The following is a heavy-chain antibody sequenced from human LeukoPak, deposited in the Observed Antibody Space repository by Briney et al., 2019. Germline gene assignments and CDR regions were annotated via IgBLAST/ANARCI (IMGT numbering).Heavy chain of an antibody. CDR2: IYYSGST. Sequence: SETLSLTCTVAGGSISSYYWSWIRQPPGKGLEWIGYIYYSGSTNYNPSLKSRVTISVDTSKNQFSLKLSSVTAADTAVYYCAGTYYYDSSGYYYPGGYWGQGTLVTVSS. D-gene: IGHD3-22*01. V-gene: IGHV4-59*01. CDR3: AGTYYYDSSGYYYPGGY. J-gene: IGHJ4*02. CDR1: GGSISSYY.